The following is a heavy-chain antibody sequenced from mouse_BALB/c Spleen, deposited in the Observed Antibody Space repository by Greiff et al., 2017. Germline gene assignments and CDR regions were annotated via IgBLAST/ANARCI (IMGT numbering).Heavy chain of an antibody. D-gene: IGHD1-1*01. CDR3: ARGYGSSYAWFAY. Sequence: LVKTGASVKISCKASGYSFTGYYMHWVKQSHGKSLEWIGYISCYNGATSYNQKFKGKATFTVDTSSSTAYMQFNSLTSEDSAVYYCARGYGSSYAWFAYWGQGTLVTVSA. J-gene: IGHJ3*01. V-gene: IGHV1S34*01. CDR1: GYSFTGYY. CDR2: ISCYNGAT.